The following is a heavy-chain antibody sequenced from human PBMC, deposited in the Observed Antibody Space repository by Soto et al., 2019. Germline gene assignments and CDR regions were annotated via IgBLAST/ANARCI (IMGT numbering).Heavy chain of an antibody. V-gene: IGHV3-33*01. CDR3: ARRIAGMYYFDY. CDR1: GFTFSSYG. Sequence: QLQLVESGGGVVQPGRSLRLSCAASGFTFSSYGMHWVRQAPGKGLEWVAVIWNDGSNKYYADSVKGRFTISRDNSKNTLYLQMNSLRAEDTAVYYCARRIAGMYYFDYWGQGTLVTVSS. D-gene: IGHD6-13*01. CDR2: IWNDGSNK. J-gene: IGHJ4*02.